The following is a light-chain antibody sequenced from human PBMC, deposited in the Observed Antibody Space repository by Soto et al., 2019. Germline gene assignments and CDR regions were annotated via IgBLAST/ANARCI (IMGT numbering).Light chain of an antibody. J-gene: IGLJ1*01. Sequence: QSVLTQPPSASGTPGQGVTISCSGSTSNIGSNYVYWYQQLPGAAPKLLIYRNNQRPSGVPDRFSGSKSGTSDSLAISGLRSDDEADYFCATWDDRLNGFYVSGTGTKVTVL. CDR2: RNN. V-gene: IGLV1-47*01. CDR3: ATWDDRLNGFYV. CDR1: TSNIGSNY.